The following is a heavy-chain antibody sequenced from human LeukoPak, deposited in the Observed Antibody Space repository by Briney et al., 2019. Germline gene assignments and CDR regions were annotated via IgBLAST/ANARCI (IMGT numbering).Heavy chain of an antibody. V-gene: IGHV3-30*03. CDR2: ISYDGSNK. D-gene: IGHD3-10*01. J-gene: IGHJ4*02. Sequence: GGSLRLSCAASGFTFSSYGMHWVRQAPGKGLEWVAVISYDGSNKYYADSVKGRFTISRDNSKNTLYLQMNSLRAEDTAVYYCARDYLSFGELGFDYWGQGTLVTVSS. CDR3: ARDYLSFGELGFDY. CDR1: GFTFSSYG.